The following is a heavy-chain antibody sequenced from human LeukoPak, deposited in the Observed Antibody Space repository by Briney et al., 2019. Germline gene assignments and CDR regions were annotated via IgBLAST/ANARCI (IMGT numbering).Heavy chain of an antibody. CDR3: ARGVRYYDILTGRAPPLPHFDY. CDR1: GGSISSSSYY. J-gene: IGHJ4*02. Sequence: SETLSLTCTVSGGSISSSSYYWGWIRQPPGKGLEWIGSIYYSGSTYYNPSLKSRVTISVDTSKNQFSLKLSSVTAADTAVYYCARGVRYYDILTGRAPPLPHFDYWGQGTLVTVSS. CDR2: IYYSGST. D-gene: IGHD3-9*01. V-gene: IGHV4-39*01.